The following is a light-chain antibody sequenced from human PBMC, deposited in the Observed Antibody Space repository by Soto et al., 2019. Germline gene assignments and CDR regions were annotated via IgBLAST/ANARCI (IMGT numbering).Light chain of an antibody. J-gene: IGKJ1*01. CDR2: GAS. V-gene: IGKV3-15*01. CDR3: QEYDKWPTWT. Sequence: VLSNSAAAVSLYARERATLSCRASQSVSRDLAWYQQKPGQAPGLLIYGASTRAPSIPARFSGSGSGTDFTLTISSLQSEDFAVYYCQEYDKWPTWTFGQGTMVAIK. CDR1: QSVSRD.